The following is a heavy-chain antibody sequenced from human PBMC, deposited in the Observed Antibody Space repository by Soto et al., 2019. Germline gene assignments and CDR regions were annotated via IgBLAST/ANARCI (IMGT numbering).Heavy chain of an antibody. CDR1: GGSISSSSYY. CDR3: ASRAGVTHIYYYFDP. D-gene: IGHD3-22*01. V-gene: IGHV4-39*01. CDR2: IYHGGTT. Sequence: SETLSLTCSVSGGSISSSSYYWGWIRQPPGKGLEWIGTIYHGGTTYYNPSLKSRVTMSVDTSKTQCSLNLTSVTAADTAVYYAASRAGVTHIYYYFDPWGQGTLVTVSS. J-gene: IGHJ5*02.